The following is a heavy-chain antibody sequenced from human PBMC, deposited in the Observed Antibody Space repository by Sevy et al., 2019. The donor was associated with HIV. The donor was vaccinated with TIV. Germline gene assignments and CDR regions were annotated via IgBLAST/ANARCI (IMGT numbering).Heavy chain of an antibody. J-gene: IGHJ6*03. D-gene: IGHD6-6*01. CDR2: INPSGGST. CDR3: ARRMAARPRPYYYYYYMDV. Sequence: ASVKVSCKASGYTFTSYYMHWVRQAPGQGLEWMGIINPSGGSTSYAQKFQGRVTMTRDTSTSTVYMELSSLRSEDTAVYYCARRMAARPRPYYYYYYMDVWGKGTTVTVSS. CDR1: GYTFTSYY. V-gene: IGHV1-46*01.